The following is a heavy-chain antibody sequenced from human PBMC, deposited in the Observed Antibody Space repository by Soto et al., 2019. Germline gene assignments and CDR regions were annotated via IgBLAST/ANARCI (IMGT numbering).Heavy chain of an antibody. D-gene: IGHD3-10*01. CDR1: GFTFSSYG. V-gene: IGHV3-23*01. J-gene: IGHJ4*02. Sequence: GGSLRLSCAASGFTFSSYGMSWVRQAPGKGLEWVSAISNRGGGTYYADSLKGRFTISRDTSKNTLYLQMNSLRAEDTAIYYCAKEMRVGGSLKGVDYWGQGTVVTVS. CDR3: AKEMRVGGSLKGVDY. CDR2: ISNRGGGT.